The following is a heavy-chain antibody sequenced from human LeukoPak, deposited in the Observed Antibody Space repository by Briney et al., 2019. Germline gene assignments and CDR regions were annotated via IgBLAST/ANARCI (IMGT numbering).Heavy chain of an antibody. CDR2: IYTSGST. J-gene: IGHJ5*02. CDR1: GGSISSGSYY. Sequence: SETLSLTCTVSGGSISSGSYYWSWIRQPAGKGLEWIGRIYTSGSTNYNPSLKSRVTISVDTSKNQFSLRLSSVTAADTAVYYCARDSERGDSMVRGVIPWFDPWGQGTLVTVSS. D-gene: IGHD3-10*01. CDR3: ARDSERGDSMVRGVIPWFDP. V-gene: IGHV4-61*02.